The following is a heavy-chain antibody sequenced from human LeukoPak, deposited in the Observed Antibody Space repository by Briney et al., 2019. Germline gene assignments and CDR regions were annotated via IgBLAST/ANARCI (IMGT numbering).Heavy chain of an antibody. Sequence: ASVKVSCKASGYTFTSYGISWVRQAPGQVLEWMGWISAYNGNTNYAQKLQGRVTMTTDTSTSTAYMELRSLRSDDTAVYYCARDRSIAVAGPIDYWGQGTLVTVSS. CDR2: ISAYNGNT. V-gene: IGHV1-18*01. D-gene: IGHD6-19*01. J-gene: IGHJ4*02. CDR3: ARDRSIAVAGPIDY. CDR1: GYTFTSYG.